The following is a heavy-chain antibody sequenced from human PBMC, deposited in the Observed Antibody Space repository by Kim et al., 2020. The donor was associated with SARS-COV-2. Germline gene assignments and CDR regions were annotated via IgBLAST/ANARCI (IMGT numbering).Heavy chain of an antibody. Sequence: GGSLRLSCAASGFTFSSYAMHWVRQAPGKGLEWVAVISYDGSNKYYADSVKGRFTISRDNSKNTLYLQMNSLRAEDTAVYYCHPHHSSGYYSGHAFDIWGQGTMVTVSS. CDR1: GFTFSSYA. V-gene: IGHV3-30*04. D-gene: IGHD3-22*01. J-gene: IGHJ3*02. CDR2: ISYDGSNK. CDR3: HPHHSSGYYSGHAFDI.